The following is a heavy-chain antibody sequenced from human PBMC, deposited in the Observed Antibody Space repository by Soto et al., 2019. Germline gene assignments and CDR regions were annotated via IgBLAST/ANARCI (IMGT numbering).Heavy chain of an antibody. Sequence: QVQLQESGPGLVKPSQTLSLTCTVSGGSISSGGYYWSWIRQHPGKGLEWIGYIYYSGSTYYNPSLTRPVTRSVETSKTQFSLRLSSVTAADTAVYYCARALTTVTLFDPWGQGTLVTVSS. D-gene: IGHD4-17*01. CDR3: ARALTTVTLFDP. CDR2: IYYSGST. CDR1: GGSISSGGYY. V-gene: IGHV4-31*01. J-gene: IGHJ5*02.